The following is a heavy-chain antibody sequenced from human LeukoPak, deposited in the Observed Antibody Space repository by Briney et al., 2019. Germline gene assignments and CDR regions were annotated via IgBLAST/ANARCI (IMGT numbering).Heavy chain of an antibody. D-gene: IGHD1-26*01. CDR2: INAGNGNT. V-gene: IGHV1-3*01. Sequence: RASVKVSCKASGYTFTSYAMHWVRQAPGQRLEWMGWINAGNGNTKYSQKFQGRVTMTTDTSTSTAYMELRSLRSDDTAVYYCARHPAVGATPFDYWGQGTLVTVSS. CDR3: ARHPAVGATPFDY. CDR1: GYTFTSYA. J-gene: IGHJ4*02.